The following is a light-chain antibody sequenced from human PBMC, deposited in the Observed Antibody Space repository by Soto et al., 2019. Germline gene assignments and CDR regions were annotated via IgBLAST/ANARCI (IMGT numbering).Light chain of an antibody. Sequence: DIQITQSPSSVSASVGDSVTITCRASQGVSDWVAWYQQKPGEAPKLLIYGSSSLLSGVPSRFSGTRSGTDFTLTISSLEPEDSAVYYCQQRHMWPITFGQGTRLEIK. J-gene: IGKJ5*01. CDR2: GSS. CDR1: QGVSDW. V-gene: IGKV1-12*01. CDR3: QQRHMWPIT.